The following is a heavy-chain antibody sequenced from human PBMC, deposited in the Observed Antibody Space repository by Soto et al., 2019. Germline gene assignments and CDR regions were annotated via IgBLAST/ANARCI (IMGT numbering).Heavy chain of an antibody. D-gene: IGHD5-12*01. CDR1: GFTFSSYA. J-gene: IGHJ4*01. CDR2: ISGSGGST. Sequence: PGGSLRLSCAASGFTFSSYAMSWFRQAPGKGLEWVSSISGSGGSTYYADSVKGRFTISRDNSKNTLYLQMNSLRAEDTAVYCCAKDPGRDGYNPQYFDYWGQGTLVTVSS. CDR3: AKDPGRDGYNPQYFDY. V-gene: IGHV3-23*01.